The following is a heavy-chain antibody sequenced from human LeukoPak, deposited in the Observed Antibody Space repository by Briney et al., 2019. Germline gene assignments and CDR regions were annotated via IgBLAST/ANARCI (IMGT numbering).Heavy chain of an antibody. CDR2: IYWDDDK. Sequence: SGPTLVNPTQTLTLTCTFSGFSLSTRGGGVGWIRQPPGKALEWLSLIYWDDDKRYSPSLRSRLTITKDTSKNQVVLTMTNMDPVDTATYFCAYRDYGDYVDYWGQGTLVTVSS. V-gene: IGHV2-5*02. J-gene: IGHJ4*02. D-gene: IGHD4-17*01. CDR3: AYRDYGDYVDY. CDR1: GFSLSTRGGG.